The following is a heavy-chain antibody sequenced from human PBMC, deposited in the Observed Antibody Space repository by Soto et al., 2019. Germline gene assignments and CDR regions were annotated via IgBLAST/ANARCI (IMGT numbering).Heavy chain of an antibody. Sequence: QVQLVESGGGVVQPGRSLRLSCAASGFTFSSYAMHWVRQAPGKGLEWVAVISYDGSNKYYADSVKGRFTISRDNSKNTLYLQMNSLTAEDTAVYYCARAVLVPAAIVYYYGMDVWGQGTTVTVSS. D-gene: IGHD2-2*01. CDR1: GFTFSSYA. V-gene: IGHV3-30-3*01. CDR3: ARAVLVPAAIVYYYGMDV. CDR2: ISYDGSNK. J-gene: IGHJ6*02.